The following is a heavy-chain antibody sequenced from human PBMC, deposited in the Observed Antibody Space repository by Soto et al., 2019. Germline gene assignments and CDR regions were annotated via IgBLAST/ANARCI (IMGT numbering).Heavy chain of an antibody. V-gene: IGHV3-49*03. CDR1: GFTSTDDA. Sequence: GGSLRLSCTFSGFTSTDDALTWFRQAPGKGLEWVAFTTSHSYGGTTDYAASVKGRFTISRDDSKSIAYLQMNSLQIADTAIYFCARDGDYYGMDVWGQGTTVTVSS. CDR2: TTSHSYGGTT. CDR3: ARDGDYYGMDV. D-gene: IGHD3-3*01. J-gene: IGHJ6*02.